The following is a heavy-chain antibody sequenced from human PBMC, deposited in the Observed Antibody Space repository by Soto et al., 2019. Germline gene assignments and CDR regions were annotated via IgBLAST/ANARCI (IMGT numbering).Heavy chain of an antibody. Sequence: GGSLRLSCGASGFIFSKYSMNWVRQAPGKGLEWLSYISSNSVTIYYADSVRGRFTIFRDNAKNSLYLQMNSLRDEDTSVYYCTREDILGTRSFDYWGQGALVTVSS. CDR1: GFIFSKYS. J-gene: IGHJ4*02. CDR3: TREDILGTRSFDY. V-gene: IGHV3-48*02. CDR2: ISSNSVTI. D-gene: IGHD1-26*01.